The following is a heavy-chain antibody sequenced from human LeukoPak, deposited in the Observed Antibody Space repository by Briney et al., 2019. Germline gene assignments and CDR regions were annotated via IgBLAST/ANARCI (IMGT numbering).Heavy chain of an antibody. J-gene: IGHJ3*02. Sequence: PSETLSFTCTVSGGSVSSGTYYWSWIRQPPGEGLEGTGYIYYSGSTNYNPSLKSRVTISLDTSKNQFSLKLSSVTAADTAVYYCARVEWFGELSPFDIWGQGTMVTVSS. D-gene: IGHD3-10*01. CDR2: IYYSGST. V-gene: IGHV4-61*01. CDR1: GGSVSSGTYY. CDR3: ARVEWFGELSPFDI.